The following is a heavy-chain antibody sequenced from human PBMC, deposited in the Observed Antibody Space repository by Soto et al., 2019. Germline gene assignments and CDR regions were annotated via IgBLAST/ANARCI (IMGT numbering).Heavy chain of an antibody. CDR1: AFTFSNHY. Sequence: EVQLVESGGGLVQPGGSLRLSCAASAFTFSNHYMDWVRQAPGKGLESVGRIRNKANSYTTEYAASVKGRFTISRDDSKNSLYLQMNSLKTEDTAVYYCARISGTGYFDLWGRGTLVTVSS. CDR3: ARISGTGYFDL. J-gene: IGHJ2*01. CDR2: IRNKANSYTT. V-gene: IGHV3-72*01. D-gene: IGHD1-7*01.